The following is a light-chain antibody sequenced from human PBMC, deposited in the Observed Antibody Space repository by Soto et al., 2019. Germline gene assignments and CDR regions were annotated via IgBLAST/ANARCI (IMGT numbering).Light chain of an antibody. CDR3: QVWDISSGHVV. CDR1: NIGSKS. Sequence: YELTQPPSVSVAPGKTASVACGGSNIGSKSVHGYQKKSGQAPVLVMYYDSDRPSGIPERFSGSNSGNTATLTISRVEAGDEADYYCQVWDISSGHVVFGGGTKLTVL. CDR2: YDS. J-gene: IGLJ3*02. V-gene: IGLV3-21*01.